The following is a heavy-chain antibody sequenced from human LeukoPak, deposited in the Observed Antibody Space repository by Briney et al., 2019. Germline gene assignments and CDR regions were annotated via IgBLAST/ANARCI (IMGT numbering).Heavy chain of an antibody. V-gene: IGHV3-48*02. Sequence: PGGSLSLSCAASGFTFSSYSMNWVRQAPGKGLEWVSYISTSSSTIYYADPVKGRFTISRDNAKNSLYLQMNSPRDEDTAVYYCARDYRSSSGWTVDYWGQGTLVTVSS. CDR2: ISTSSSTI. CDR3: ARDYRSSSGWTVDY. J-gene: IGHJ4*02. D-gene: IGHD6-19*01. CDR1: GFTFSSYS.